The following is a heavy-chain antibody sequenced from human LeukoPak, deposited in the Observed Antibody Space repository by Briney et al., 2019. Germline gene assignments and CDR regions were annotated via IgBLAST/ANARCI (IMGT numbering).Heavy chain of an antibody. V-gene: IGHV4-31*03. CDR3: ARAPWRYYGSGSYYNAFDI. CDR2: ISYSGST. J-gene: IGHJ3*02. CDR1: GASISSGGYY. D-gene: IGHD3-10*01. Sequence: SQTLSLTCTVSGASISSGGYYWSWIRQHPGKGLEWIGYISYSGSTNYNPSLKSRVTISVDTSKNQFSLKLNSVTAADTAVYFCARAPWRYYGSGSYYNAFDIWGQGTKVTVSS.